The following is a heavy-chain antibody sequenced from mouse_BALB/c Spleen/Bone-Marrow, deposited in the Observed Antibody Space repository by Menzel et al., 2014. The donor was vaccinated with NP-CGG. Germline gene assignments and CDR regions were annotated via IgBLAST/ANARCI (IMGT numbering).Heavy chain of an antibody. CDR3: ARRGYGYGFAY. CDR2: IDPSDSET. J-gene: IGHJ3*01. V-gene: IGHV1-69*02. D-gene: IGHD1-2*01. CDR1: GYTFTGYW. Sequence: VQLQQSGAELVKPGAPVKLSCKASGYTFTGYWMNWVKQRPGRGLEWIGRIDPSDSETHYNQKFKDKATLTVDKSSSTAYIQLSSLTSEDSAVYYCARRGYGYGFAYWGQGTLVTVSA.